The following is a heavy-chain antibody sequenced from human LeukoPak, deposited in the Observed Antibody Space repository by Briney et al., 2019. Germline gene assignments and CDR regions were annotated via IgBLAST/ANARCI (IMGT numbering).Heavy chain of an antibody. V-gene: IGHV1-69*13. CDR3: AREADIVVVPGYYYYYMDV. D-gene: IGHD2-2*01. Sequence: ASVTVSCKASGGTFSSYAISWVRQAPGRGLEWMGGIIPIFGTANYAQKFQGRVTITADESTSTAYMELSSLRSEDTAVYYCAREADIVVVPGYYYYYMDVWGKGTTVTVSS. CDR1: GGTFSSYA. J-gene: IGHJ6*03. CDR2: IIPIFGTA.